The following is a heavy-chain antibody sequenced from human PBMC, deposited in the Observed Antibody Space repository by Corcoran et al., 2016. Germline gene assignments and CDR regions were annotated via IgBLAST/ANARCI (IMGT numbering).Heavy chain of an antibody. V-gene: IGHV3-74*01. CDR3: ARDGGWATLDC. J-gene: IGHJ4*02. CDR2: INSDGSGT. D-gene: IGHD3-16*01. CDR1: GFTFSSYW. Sequence: EVQLVESGGGLVQPGGSLRLSCTASGFTFSSYWMHWVRQAPGKGLVWVSRINSDGSGTSYADSVKGRFTISRDNAKNTLSLQMNSQRAEDTAVYYCARDGGWATLDCCGQGTLVTVSS.